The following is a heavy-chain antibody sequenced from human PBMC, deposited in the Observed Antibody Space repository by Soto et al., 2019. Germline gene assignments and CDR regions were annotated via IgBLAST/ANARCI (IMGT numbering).Heavy chain of an antibody. V-gene: IGHV4-38-2*02. CDR1: GYSISGGYY. J-gene: IGHJ4*02. Sequence: SETLSLTCAVSGYSISGGYYWGWIRQPPGKGLEWIGSIYHSGSTYYNPSLKSRVTISVDTSKNQFSLKLSSVTAADTAVYYCARDGPGYYGSGSYYNSFDYWGQGTLVTVSS. CDR3: ARDGPGYYGSGSYYNSFDY. D-gene: IGHD3-10*01. CDR2: IYHSGST.